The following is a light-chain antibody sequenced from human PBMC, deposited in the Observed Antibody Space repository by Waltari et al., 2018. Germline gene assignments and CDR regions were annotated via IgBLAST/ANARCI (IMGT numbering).Light chain of an antibody. Sequence: SYELTQPPSVSVSPGQTASITCSGHKLGDKFTSWYQQKPGQSPLLVIYQDIKRPPGIPERFSGSSSGNTATLTISGTQTLDEADYYCQAWDSSTLVVFGGGTKLTVL. V-gene: IGLV3-1*01. CDR1: KLGDKF. CDR2: QDI. CDR3: QAWDSSTLVV. J-gene: IGLJ2*01.